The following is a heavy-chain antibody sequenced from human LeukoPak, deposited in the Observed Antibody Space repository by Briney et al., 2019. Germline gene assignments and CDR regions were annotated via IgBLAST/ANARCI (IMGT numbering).Heavy chain of an antibody. CDR1: GYRFTSYW. J-gene: IGHJ3*02. Sequence: GESLKISCKASGYRFTSYWIGWVRQMPGKGLEWMGIIYPGDSDTRYSPSFQGQVTISADKSISTAYLQWSSLKASDTAMYYCARPEEHGDYVHDAFDIWGQGTMVIVSS. CDR2: IYPGDSDT. V-gene: IGHV5-51*01. D-gene: IGHD4-17*01. CDR3: ARPEEHGDYVHDAFDI.